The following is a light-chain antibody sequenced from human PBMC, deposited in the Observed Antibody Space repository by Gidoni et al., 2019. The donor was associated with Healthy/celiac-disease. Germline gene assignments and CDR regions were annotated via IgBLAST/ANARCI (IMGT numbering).Light chain of an antibody. Sequence: DIQMTQSPSSLSASVGDRVTITCQASQDISNYLNWYQQKPGKAPKLLIYDASNLETGVPSRFSGSGSGTDFTFTISSLQHEDIATYYCQQYDNLLTFGGXTKVEIK. CDR3: QQYDNLLT. CDR2: DAS. V-gene: IGKV1-33*01. J-gene: IGKJ4*01. CDR1: QDISNY.